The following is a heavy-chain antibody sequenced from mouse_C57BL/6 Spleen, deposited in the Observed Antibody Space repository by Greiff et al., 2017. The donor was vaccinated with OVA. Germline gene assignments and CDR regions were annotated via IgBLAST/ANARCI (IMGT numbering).Heavy chain of an antibody. J-gene: IGHJ2*01. CDR3: ASLWYPY. CDR1: GYSITSGYY. V-gene: IGHV3-6*01. D-gene: IGHD2-1*01. CDR2: ISYDGSN. Sequence: EVQRVESGPGLVKPSQSLSLTCSVTGYSITSGYYWNWIRQFPGNKLEWMGYISYDGSNNYNPSLKNRISITRDTSKNQFFLKLNSVTTEDTATYYCASLWYPYWGQGTTLTVSS.